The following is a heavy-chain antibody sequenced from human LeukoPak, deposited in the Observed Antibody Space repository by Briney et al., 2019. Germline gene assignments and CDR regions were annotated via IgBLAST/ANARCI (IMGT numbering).Heavy chain of an antibody. Sequence: GGSLRLSCAASGFTFSSYGMHWVRQTPGKGLEWVAVISLDGNNKYYVDSVKGRFTISRDNSKNTLYLQMNNLGPEDTAVYYCATALKNVLLWFGEFLVYWGQGTLVTVSS. V-gene: IGHV3-30*03. J-gene: IGHJ4*02. CDR2: ISLDGNNK. CDR3: ATALKNVLLWFGEFLVY. CDR1: GFTFSSYG. D-gene: IGHD3-10*01.